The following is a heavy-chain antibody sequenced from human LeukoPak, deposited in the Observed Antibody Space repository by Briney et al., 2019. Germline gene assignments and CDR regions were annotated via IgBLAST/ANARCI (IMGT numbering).Heavy chain of an antibody. Sequence: PGGSLRLSCAASGFTFSSYAMHWVRQAPGKGLEWVAVISYDGSNKYYADSVKGRSTISRDNSKNTLYLQMNSLRAEDTAVYYCARDQYSSSWYEGYFDYWGQGTLVTVSS. CDR3: ARDQYSSSWYEGYFDY. CDR2: ISYDGSNK. J-gene: IGHJ4*02. D-gene: IGHD6-13*01. V-gene: IGHV3-30-3*01. CDR1: GFTFSSYA.